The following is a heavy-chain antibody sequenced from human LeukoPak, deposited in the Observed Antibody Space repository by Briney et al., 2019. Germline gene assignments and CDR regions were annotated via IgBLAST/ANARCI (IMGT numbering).Heavy chain of an antibody. D-gene: IGHD2-2*01. V-gene: IGHV3-30*18. CDR2: ISYDGSNK. Sequence: GGSLRLSCAASGFTFSSYGMHWVRQVPGKGLEWVAVISYDGSNKYYADSVKGRFTISRDNSKNTLYLQMNSLRAEDTAVYYCAKDIVVVPAAITYYYYYYGMDVWGQGTTVTVSS. CDR3: AKDIVVVPAAITYYYYYYGMDV. CDR1: GFTFSSYG. J-gene: IGHJ6*02.